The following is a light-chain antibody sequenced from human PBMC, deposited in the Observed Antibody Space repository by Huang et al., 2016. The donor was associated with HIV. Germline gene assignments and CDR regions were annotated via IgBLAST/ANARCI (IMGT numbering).Light chain of an antibody. Sequence: MTQSPDILSVSPGDRATFSCRASQTVGSNLAWYQQRPGQAPRLLIYAASTRAAGVPARFSGGGSGTEFTLTISRLQSEDFATYYCQQYNTWPPWAFGQGTTVEI. CDR2: AAS. CDR1: QTVGSN. V-gene: IGKV3-15*01. CDR3: QQYNTWPPWA. J-gene: IGKJ1*01.